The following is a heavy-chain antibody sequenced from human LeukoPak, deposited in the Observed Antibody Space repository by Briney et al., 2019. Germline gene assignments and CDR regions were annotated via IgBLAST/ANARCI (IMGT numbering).Heavy chain of an antibody. CDR1: GLTFSNYG. Sequence: GGSLRLSCAASGLTFSNYGMHWVRQAPGKGLEWVVVVSEDGSNKYYVDSVKGRFTISRDNSKNTLYLQMSSLRPEDTAVYYCARNPLVGASNYGHYYVMDVWGQGTTVTVSS. V-gene: IGHV3-30*03. CDR3: ARNPLVGASNYGHYYVMDV. CDR2: VSEDGSNK. D-gene: IGHD1-26*01. J-gene: IGHJ6*02.